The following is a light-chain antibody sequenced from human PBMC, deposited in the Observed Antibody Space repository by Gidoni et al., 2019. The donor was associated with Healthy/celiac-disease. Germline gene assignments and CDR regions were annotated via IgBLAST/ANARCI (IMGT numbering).Light chain of an antibody. V-gene: IGKV3-11*01. CDR3: QQRASWPPT. J-gene: IGKJ1*01. CDR2: DTS. CDR1: QSVSNY. Sequence: EVVLTQSPPTLSLSPGERATLSCRASQSVSNYLAWYQQKGGQAPRLLIYDTSLRATGIPDFTLTISSLEPEDFGIYYCQQRASWPPTFGQGTRVDIK.